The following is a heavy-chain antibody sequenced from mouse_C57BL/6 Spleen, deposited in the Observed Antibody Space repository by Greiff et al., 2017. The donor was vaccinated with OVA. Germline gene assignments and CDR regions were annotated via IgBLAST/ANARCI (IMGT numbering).Heavy chain of an antibody. CDR1: GFSLTSYG. CDR2: IWSGGST. J-gene: IGHJ3*01. V-gene: IGHV2-2*01. D-gene: IGHD2-4*01. CDR3: ARNVNDYDRAWFAY. Sequence: VQRVESGPGLVQPSQSLSIPCTVSGFSLTSYGVHWVRQSPGKGLEWLGVIWSGGSTDYNAAFISRLSISKDNSKSQVFFKMNSLQADDTAIYYCARNVNDYDRAWFAYWGQGTLVTVSA.